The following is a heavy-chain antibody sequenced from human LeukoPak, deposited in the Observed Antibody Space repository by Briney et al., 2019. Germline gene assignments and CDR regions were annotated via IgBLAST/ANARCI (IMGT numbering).Heavy chain of an antibody. CDR1: GFTFSSYA. D-gene: IGHD3-16*02. CDR3: ARGGPSYDYVWGSYRPNDAFDI. Sequence: GGSLRLSCAASGFTFSSYAMHWVRQAPGKGLEWVAVISYDGSNKYYADSVKGRFTISRDNSKNTLYLQMNSLRAEDTAVYYCARGGPSYDYVWGSYRPNDAFDIWGQGTMVTVSS. CDR2: ISYDGSNK. V-gene: IGHV3-30*04. J-gene: IGHJ3*02.